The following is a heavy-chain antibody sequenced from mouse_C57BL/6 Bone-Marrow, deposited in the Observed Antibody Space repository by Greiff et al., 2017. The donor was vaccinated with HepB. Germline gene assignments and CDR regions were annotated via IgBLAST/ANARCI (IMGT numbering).Heavy chain of an antibody. V-gene: IGHV14-4*01. J-gene: IGHJ2*01. Sequence: EVQLQESGAELVRPGASVKLSCTASGFNIKDDYMHWVKQRPEQGLEWIGWIDPENGDTEYASKFQGKATITADTSSNTAYLQLSSLTSEDTAVYYCTVYGTPDYWGQGTTLTVSS. D-gene: IGHD2-1*01. CDR3: TVYGTPDY. CDR1: GFNIKDDY. CDR2: IDPENGDT.